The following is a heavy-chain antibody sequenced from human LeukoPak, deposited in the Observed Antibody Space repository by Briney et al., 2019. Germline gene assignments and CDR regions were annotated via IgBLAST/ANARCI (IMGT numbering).Heavy chain of an antibody. J-gene: IGHJ4*02. CDR1: GYTFTDYL. D-gene: IGHD5-24*01. Sequence: ASVKVSCKASGYTFTDYLIHWVRQAPGQGLEWMGWINPNSGGTNYAQKFQGRVTMTRDTSISTAYMELSRLRSDDTAVYYCARGVEMATIISYWGQGTLVTVSS. CDR3: ARGVEMATIISY. V-gene: IGHV1-2*02. CDR2: INPNSGGT.